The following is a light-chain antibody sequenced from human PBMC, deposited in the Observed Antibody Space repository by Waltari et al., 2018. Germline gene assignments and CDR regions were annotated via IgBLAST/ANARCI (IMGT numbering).Light chain of an antibody. Sequence: DIQMTQSPPSLSASVGDRVTISCRASQDITNYLNWYQQNPGKAPKLLISDASNLQTGVPSRFSGSGSGAHFALTISSLQPEDIGTYYCQQYSILPLTVGEGTKVE. V-gene: IGKV1-33*01. CDR1: QDITNY. CDR2: DAS. J-gene: IGKJ4*01. CDR3: QQYSILPLT.